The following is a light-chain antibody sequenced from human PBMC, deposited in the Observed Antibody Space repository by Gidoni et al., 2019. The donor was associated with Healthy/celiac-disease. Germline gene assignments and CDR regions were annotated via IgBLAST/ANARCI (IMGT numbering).Light chain of an antibody. J-gene: IGKJ4*01. CDR2: DAS. CDR1: QDISNY. V-gene: IGKV1-33*01. Sequence: DIQMTQSPSSLSASVGDRVTITCQASQDISNYLNWYQQKPGKAPKLLIYDASNLETWVPSRFSGSGSGTDFTFTISSLQPEDIATYYCQQYDNLPLTVGGGTKVEIK. CDR3: QQYDNLPLT.